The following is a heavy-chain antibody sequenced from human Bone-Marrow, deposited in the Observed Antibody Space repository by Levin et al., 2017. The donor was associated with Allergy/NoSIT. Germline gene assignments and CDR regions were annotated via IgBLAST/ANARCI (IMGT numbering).Heavy chain of an antibody. CDR2: IYFDGNT. V-gene: IGHV4-39*07. CDR1: NGSIRSYSHY. CDR3: AGGYARFGGVIDI. D-gene: IGHD3-16*02. Sequence: SETLSLTCTVSNGSIRSYSHYWGWIRQSPGKGLEWIGTIYFDGNTYYNPSLKSRVAMSIDTSKSHFSLRLTSVTAADTAVYFCAGGYARFGGVIDIWGQGNLVIVSS. J-gene: IGHJ4*02.